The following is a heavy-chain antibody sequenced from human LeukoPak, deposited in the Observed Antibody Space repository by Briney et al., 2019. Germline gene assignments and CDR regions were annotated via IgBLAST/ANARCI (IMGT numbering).Heavy chain of an antibody. CDR3: ATQPIVVVPAAISWFAP. D-gene: IGHD2-2*01. CDR1: GFTFSSYS. CDR2: ISSSSSYI. J-gene: IGHJ5*02. Sequence: PGGSLRLSCAASGFTFSSYSMNWVRQAPGKGLDWFSSISSSSSYIYYAASVKGRFTISRDSAKNSLYLQMNSLRAEHTAVYYCATQPIVVVPAAISWFAPWGEGTLVTVSS. V-gene: IGHV3-21*01.